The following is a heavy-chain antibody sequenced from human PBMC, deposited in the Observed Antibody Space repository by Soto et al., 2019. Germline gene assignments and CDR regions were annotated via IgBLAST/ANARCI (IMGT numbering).Heavy chain of an antibody. CDR3: ESSYGGDSDFDY. V-gene: IGHV4-59*08. J-gene: IGHJ4*02. CDR2: IYYTGTT. CDR1: GGSISNFY. Sequence: QVQLQESGPGLVKPSETLSLTCTVSGGSISNFYWSWIRQPPGKGLEWIGYIYYTGTTNYNPSLKSRVTMSADTSKNQFSLKMSSVTAADTAMYYCESSYGGDSDFDYWGQGTLVTVSS. D-gene: IGHD2-21*02.